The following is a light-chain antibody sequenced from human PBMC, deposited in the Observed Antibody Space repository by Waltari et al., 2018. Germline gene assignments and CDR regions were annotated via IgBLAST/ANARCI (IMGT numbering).Light chain of an antibody. J-gene: IGKJ4*01. CDR2: TAS. Sequence: DIEMTQSPSSLSASIGDRVTITSRASQAISGYLNWYQQKPGRAPKLLIYTASTLQSGVPLRFSGSGYGTDFTLTISSLQPEDFAIYSCQQSSSSPHTFGGGTKVE. V-gene: IGKV1-39*01. CDR3: QQSSSSPHT. CDR1: QAISGY.